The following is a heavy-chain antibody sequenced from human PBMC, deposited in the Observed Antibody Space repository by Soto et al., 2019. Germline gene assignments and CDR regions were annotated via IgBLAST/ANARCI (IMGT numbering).Heavy chain of an antibody. V-gene: IGHV4-39*01. CDR3: AGEIVVVPAATGFVDY. D-gene: IGHD2-2*01. CDR2: IYYSGST. J-gene: IGHJ4*02. Sequence: PSETLSLTCTVSGGSISSSIYYWGWIRQPPGKGLEWIGSIYYSGSTYYNPSLKSRVTISVDTSKNQFSLKLSSVTAADTAVYYCAGEIVVVPAATGFVDYWGQGTLVTVSS. CDR1: GGSISSSIYY.